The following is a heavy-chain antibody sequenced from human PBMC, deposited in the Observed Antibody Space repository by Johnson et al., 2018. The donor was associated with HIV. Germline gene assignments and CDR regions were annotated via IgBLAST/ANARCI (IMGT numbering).Heavy chain of an antibody. Sequence: VQLVESGGGVVQPGRSLRLSCAASGFTFSNYGMHWVRQGTGKGLEWVSAIGTAGDTYYPGSVKGRFTISRENAKNSLYLQMNSLRAGDTAMYYCARANWPGSAFDIWGQGTMVIVSS. CDR1: GFTFSNYG. D-gene: IGHD1-1*01. J-gene: IGHJ3*02. CDR2: IGTAGDT. CDR3: ARANWPGSAFDI. V-gene: IGHV3-13*01.